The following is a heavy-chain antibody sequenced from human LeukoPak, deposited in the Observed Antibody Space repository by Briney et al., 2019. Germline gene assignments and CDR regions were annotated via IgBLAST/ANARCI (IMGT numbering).Heavy chain of an antibody. CDR3: XRSXWGITRCCVACDF. V-gene: IGHV3-30*04. Sequence: GTSLRLSCEASGFIVSDYAMHWVRQAPGKGLEWVAVISYDSSDKYYADSVKGRFTISRDNSKNTLFLQMNSLRPDDAAVYYXXRSXWGITRCCVACDFWGQGNLVGVSS. CDR1: GFIVSDYA. CDR2: ISYDSSDK. D-gene: IGHD3-10*01. J-gene: IGHJ4*02.